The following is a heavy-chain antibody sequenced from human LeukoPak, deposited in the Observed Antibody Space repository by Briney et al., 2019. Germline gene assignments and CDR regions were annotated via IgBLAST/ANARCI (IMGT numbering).Heavy chain of an antibody. CDR3: ARTPPYCSGGSCYPVIYYYGMDV. V-gene: IGHV4-59*01. Sequence: SEALSLTCTVSGDSLSSYYRSCIRQPPGKGLEWIWYIYYRGNTNYNPSLKSRVTISVDTSKNQFSLKLSSVTAADTAVYYCARTPPYCSGGSCYPVIYYYGMDVWGKGTTVTVSS. D-gene: IGHD2-15*01. J-gene: IGHJ6*04. CDR2: IYYRGNT. CDR1: GDSLSSYY.